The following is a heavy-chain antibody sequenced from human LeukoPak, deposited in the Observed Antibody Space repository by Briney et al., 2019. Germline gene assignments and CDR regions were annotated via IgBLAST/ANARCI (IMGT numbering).Heavy chain of an antibody. V-gene: IGHV4-4*07. Sequence: SETLSLTCTVSGGAISIYNWSWIRRPAGKGLEWIGRIYGSGSTNYNPSLKSRVTMSLDTSKNQFSLKLSSVTAADTAVYYCARQSMSAAGNPLFDYWGQGTLVTVSS. CDR3: ARQSMSAAGNPLFDY. CDR2: IYGSGST. D-gene: IGHD6-13*01. J-gene: IGHJ4*02. CDR1: GGAISIYN.